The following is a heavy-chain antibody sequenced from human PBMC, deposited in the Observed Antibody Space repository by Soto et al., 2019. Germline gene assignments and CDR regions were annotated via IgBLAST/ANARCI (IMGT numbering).Heavy chain of an antibody. J-gene: IGHJ6*02. CDR1: RGSIDYYY. V-gene: IGHV4-59*01. Sequence: SETLSLTCTVSRGSIDYYYLPLLRQPSGKGLEWTGYVSDSGSTKYNPSLRSRVTISVDTSKNRFSLKLNSVTAADTAVYYCARDSTRWFPYYGIDVWGQGTKVTGSS. D-gene: IGHD6-13*01. CDR2: VSDSGST. CDR3: ARDSTRWFPYYGIDV.